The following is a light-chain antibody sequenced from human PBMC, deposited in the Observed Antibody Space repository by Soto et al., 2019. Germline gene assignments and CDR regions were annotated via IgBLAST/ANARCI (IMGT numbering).Light chain of an antibody. CDR1: QSVSSY. V-gene: IGKV3-11*01. CDR2: DAS. J-gene: IGKJ4*01. CDR3: QQGSDWPPT. Sequence: EIVLTQSPATLSLSPGERATLSCRASQSVSSYLAWYQLKPGQAPSLLIYDASNRATGIPARVSGSGSGTDFTLPINSLGPDDFAVYYCQQGSDWPPTFGGGTKMLIK.